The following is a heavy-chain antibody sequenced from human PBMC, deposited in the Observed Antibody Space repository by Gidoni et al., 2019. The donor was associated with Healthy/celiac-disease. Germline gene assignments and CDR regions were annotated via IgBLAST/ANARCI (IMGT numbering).Heavy chain of an antibody. J-gene: IGHJ3*02. D-gene: IGHD2-2*01. CDR3: ARDVYCSSTSCFYDAFDI. Sequence: VVSVKGRFTISRDNAKNSLYLQMNSLRAEDTAVYYCARDVYCSSTSCFYDAFDIWGQGTMVTVSS. V-gene: IGHV3-7*01.